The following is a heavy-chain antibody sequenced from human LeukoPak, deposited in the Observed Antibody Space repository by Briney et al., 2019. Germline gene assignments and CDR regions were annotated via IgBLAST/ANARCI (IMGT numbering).Heavy chain of an antibody. CDR1: GFTFSSYA. J-gene: IGHJ6*04. CDR3: AKDRGYCSSTSCYSDGMDV. CDR2: ISGSGGST. D-gene: IGHD2-2*01. Sequence: PGGSLRLSCAASGFTFSSYAMSWVRQAPGKGLEWVSAISGSGGSTYYADSVKGRFTISRDNSKNTLYLQMNSLRAEDMAVYYCAKDRGYCSSTSCYSDGMDVWGKGTTVTVSS. V-gene: IGHV3-23*01.